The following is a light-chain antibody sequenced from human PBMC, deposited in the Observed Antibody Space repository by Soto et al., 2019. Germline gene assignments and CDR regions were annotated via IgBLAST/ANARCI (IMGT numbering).Light chain of an antibody. Sequence: VLTQPPSVSAAPGQKVTSSCSGSSSNIGGNSVSWYQQLPGTAPKLLIYDDNKRPSGIPDRFSGSKSGTSATLGITGFQTGDEADYYCGSWDSSLSAYVFGTGTKVTVL. CDR2: DDN. CDR1: SSNIGGNS. V-gene: IGLV1-51*01. CDR3: GSWDSSLSAYV. J-gene: IGLJ1*01.